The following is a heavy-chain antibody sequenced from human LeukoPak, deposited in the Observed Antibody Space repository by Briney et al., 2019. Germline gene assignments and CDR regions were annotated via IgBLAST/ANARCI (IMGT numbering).Heavy chain of an antibody. CDR2: IRGSGGST. CDR3: AGRKWLPYYFDY. J-gene: IGHJ4*02. V-gene: IGHV3-23*01. Sequence: GRSLRLSCAASGITFSNYAMHWVRQAPGKGLEWVSAIRGSGGSTYYADSVKGRFSISRDNSKNTLYLQMNSPRAEDTAVYYCAGRKWLPYYFDYWGQGTLVTVSS. CDR1: GITFSNYA. D-gene: IGHD5-12*01.